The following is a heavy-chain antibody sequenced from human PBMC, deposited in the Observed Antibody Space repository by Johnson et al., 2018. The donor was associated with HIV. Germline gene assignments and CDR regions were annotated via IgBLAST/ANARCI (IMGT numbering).Heavy chain of an antibody. D-gene: IGHD1-1*01. Sequence: QVQLVESGGGVVQPGRSLRLSCAASGFTFSSYGIYWVRQAPGKGLEWVTVISYDGSNKYYADSVKGRFTISRDNSKNTLYLQMNSRRAEDTGVYYCATDILFGTTRSDHDAFDTWGQGTMVTVSS. CDR3: ATDILFGTTRSDHDAFDT. J-gene: IGHJ3*02. CDR2: ISYDGSNK. CDR1: GFTFSSYG. V-gene: IGHV3-30*03.